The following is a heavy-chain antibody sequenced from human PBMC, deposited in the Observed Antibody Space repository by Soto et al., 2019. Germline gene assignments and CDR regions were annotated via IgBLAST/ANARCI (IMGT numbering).Heavy chain of an antibody. Sequence: QVQLVQSGAEVKKPGASVKVSCKASGYTFTSYGISWVRQAPGQGLEWMGWISAYNGNTNYAQKLQGRVTMTTDTFTRTAYMELRSRRSDDTAVDSCARDVGGRIISCYRVEVYLPFHYLGQGTLVTVFS. CDR1: GYTFTSYG. CDR2: ISAYNGNT. D-gene: IGHD2-2*02. J-gene: IGHJ4*02. CDR3: ARDVGGRIISCYRVEVYLPFHY. V-gene: IGHV1-18*01.